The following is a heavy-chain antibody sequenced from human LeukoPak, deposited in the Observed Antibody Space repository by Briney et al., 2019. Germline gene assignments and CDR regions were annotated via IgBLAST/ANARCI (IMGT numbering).Heavy chain of an antibody. V-gene: IGHV3-11*04. Sequence: GGSLRLSCAASGFTFRDYYMTWIRQAPGKGLEWVSYISSSDNTKYYADSVKGRFTISRDNAKNSLYLQMNSLRAEDTAVYYCARDEYNWNVDAFDIWGQGTVVTVSS. D-gene: IGHD1-20*01. CDR3: ARDEYNWNVDAFDI. CDR1: GFTFRDYY. CDR2: ISSSDNTK. J-gene: IGHJ3*02.